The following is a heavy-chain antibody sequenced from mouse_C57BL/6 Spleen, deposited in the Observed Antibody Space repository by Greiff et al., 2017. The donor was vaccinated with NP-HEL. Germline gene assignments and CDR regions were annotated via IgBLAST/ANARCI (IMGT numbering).Heavy chain of an antibody. CDR1: GYAFSSYW. D-gene: IGHD6-1*01. J-gene: IGHJ1*03. Sequence: QVHVKQSGAELVKPGASVKISCKASGYAFSSYWMNWVKQRPGKGLEWIGQIYPGDGDTNYNGKFKGKATLTADKSSSTAYMQLSSLTSEDSAVYFCARKELIADWYFDVWGTGTTVTVSS. CDR3: ARKELIADWYFDV. CDR2: IYPGDGDT. V-gene: IGHV1-80*01.